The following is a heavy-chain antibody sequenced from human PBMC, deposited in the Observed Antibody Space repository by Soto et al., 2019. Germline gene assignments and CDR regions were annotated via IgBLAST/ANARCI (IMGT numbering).Heavy chain of an antibody. V-gene: IGHV4-39*01. D-gene: IGHD6-19*01. CDR2: IYYSGST. CDR1: GGSLSSSSYY. CDR3: ARPREGIAVAGTCRSNWFDP. J-gene: IGHJ5*02. Sequence: QLQLQESGPGLVKPSETLSLTCTVSGGSLSSSSYYWGWIRQTPGKGLEWIGSIYYSGSTYYNPSLKSRVTISVDTSKNQFSLKMSSVTAADTAVYYRARPREGIAVAGTCRSNWFDPWGQGTLVTVSS.